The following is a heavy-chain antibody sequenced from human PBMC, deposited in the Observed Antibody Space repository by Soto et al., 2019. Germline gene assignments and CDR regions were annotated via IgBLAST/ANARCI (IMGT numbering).Heavy chain of an antibody. J-gene: IGHJ5*02. D-gene: IGHD5-18*01. Sequence: SETLSLTCTVSYGSISSYYWSWIRQPPGKGLEWIGYIYYSGSTNYNPSLKSRVTISVDTSKNQFSLKLSSVTAADTAVYYCARGRGYSYGLDPWGQGTLVTVSS. CDR3: ARGRGYSYGLDP. CDR2: IYYSGST. CDR1: YGSISSYY. V-gene: IGHV4-59*08.